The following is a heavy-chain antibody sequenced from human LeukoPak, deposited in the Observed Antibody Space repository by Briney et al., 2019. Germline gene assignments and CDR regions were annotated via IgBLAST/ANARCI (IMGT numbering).Heavy chain of an antibody. J-gene: IGHJ4*02. V-gene: IGHV3-30*03. Sequence: GGSLRLSCAASGFTFSSYSMSWVRQAPGKGLEWVAVISYDGSNKYYADSVKGRFTISRDNSKNTLYLQMNSLRAEDTAVYYCARDFCGGDCYLAYYFDYWGQGTLVTVSS. CDR2: ISYDGSNK. CDR3: ARDFCGGDCYLAYYFDY. D-gene: IGHD2-21*02. CDR1: GFTFSSYS.